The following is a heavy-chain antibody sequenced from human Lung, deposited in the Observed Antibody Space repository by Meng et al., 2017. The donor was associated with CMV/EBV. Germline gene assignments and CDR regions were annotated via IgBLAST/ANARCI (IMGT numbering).Heavy chain of an antibody. J-gene: IGHJ4*02. CDR1: GFTFSSYS. V-gene: IGHV3-21*01. CDR2: ISSNSKYI. D-gene: IGHD2-15*01. CDR3: ARVYCSRGSCSFDY. Sequence: SCAASGFTFSSYSVNWVRQAPGKGLEWVSSISSNSKYIFYADSVKGRFTISRDNAKNALHLQMNSLRDEDTALYYCARVYCSRGSCSFDYWGQGNXVTVSS.